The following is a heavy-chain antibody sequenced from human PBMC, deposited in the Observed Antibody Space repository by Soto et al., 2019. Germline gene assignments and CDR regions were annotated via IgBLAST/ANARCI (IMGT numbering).Heavy chain of an antibody. CDR2: IRGRGDGI. V-gene: IGHV3-23*01. J-gene: IGHJ4*02. Sequence: GGSLRLSCAASGFTFSTYGMAWVRQAPGKGLDWVASIRGRGDGIQYADAVQGRFVISRGNSSNTLFLQMGNLRVEDTATYYCAKVSGSGGFHVIGGQGTLVTVSS. D-gene: IGHD2-8*02. CDR3: AKVSGSGGFHVI. CDR1: GFTFSTYG.